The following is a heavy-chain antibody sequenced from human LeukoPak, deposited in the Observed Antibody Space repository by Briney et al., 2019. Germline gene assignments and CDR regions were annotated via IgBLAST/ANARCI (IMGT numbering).Heavy chain of an antibody. CDR2: ITDAVGST. D-gene: IGHD5-12*01. V-gene: IGHV3-23*01. Sequence: GGSLRLSCVASGFTFSSYAMGWVRQAPGKGLEWVSAITDAVGSTHYADSVKGRFTISSGNSKDTVYLQMNSLRPEDMAVYYCAKEIFSGLLYIDYWGQGTLVTVSS. CDR3: AKEIFSGLLYIDY. CDR1: GFTFSSYA. J-gene: IGHJ4*02.